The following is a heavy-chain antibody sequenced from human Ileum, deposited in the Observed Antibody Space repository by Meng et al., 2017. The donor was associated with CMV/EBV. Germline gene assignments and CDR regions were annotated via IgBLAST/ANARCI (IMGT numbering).Heavy chain of an antibody. V-gene: IGHV1-2*02. CDR3: ARVPGLEVADANWFDP. CDR2: INPNSGGT. D-gene: IGHD2-15*01. CDR1: GYTFTAYY. Sequence: QGQVVQSGAEGKRPGAPVKVSCKASGYTFTAYYIHWVRQAPGQGLEWMGWINPNSGGTNYAQKFQGRVTMTRDTSISTVYMELNRLTSDDTAVYYCARVPGLEVADANWFDPWGQGTLVTVSS. J-gene: IGHJ5*02.